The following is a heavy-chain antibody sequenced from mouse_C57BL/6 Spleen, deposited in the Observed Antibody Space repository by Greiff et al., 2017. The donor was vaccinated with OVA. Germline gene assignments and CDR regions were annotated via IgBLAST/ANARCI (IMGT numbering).Heavy chain of an antibody. V-gene: IGHV1-55*01. J-gene: IGHJ2*01. Sequence: VQLQQSGAELVKPGASVKMSCKASGYTFTSYWITWVKPRPGHGLEWIGDIYPGSGSTNYNEKLKSKAKLTVTTSSSTAYMQLSSLTSEDSAVYDCARGIYGSSPLDYWGQGTTLTVSS. CDR3: ARGIYGSSPLDY. D-gene: IGHD1-1*01. CDR1: GYTFTSYW. CDR2: IYPGSGST.